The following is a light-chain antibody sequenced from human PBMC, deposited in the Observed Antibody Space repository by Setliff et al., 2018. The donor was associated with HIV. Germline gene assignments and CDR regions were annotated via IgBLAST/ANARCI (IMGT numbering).Light chain of an antibody. V-gene: IGLV2-11*01. CDR3: CSYGSGDIWV. CDR1: SSDVGGYKS. CDR2: DVS. Sequence: QSVLTQPRSVSGSPGQSVTISCTGSSSDVGGYKSVSWYQQLPGKAPKLIMYDVSERPSGVPDRFSGFKSDITASLTISGLQVEDEADYYCCSYGSGDIWVFGGGTKVTVL. J-gene: IGLJ2*01.